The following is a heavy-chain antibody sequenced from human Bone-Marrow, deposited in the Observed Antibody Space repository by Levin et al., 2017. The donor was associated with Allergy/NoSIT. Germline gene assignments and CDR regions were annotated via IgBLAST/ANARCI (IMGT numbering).Heavy chain of an antibody. CDR1: GFTFSNYN. CDR3: AREGPFYYGSSPLLGFES. Sequence: PGGSLRLSCAASGFTFSNYNMNWVRQAPGKGLEWVSYISSSSSTIYYAGSVKGRFSISRDNAKNSLYLQMNSLRDEDTAVYYCAREGPFYYGSSPLLGFESWGQGTLVTVSS. J-gene: IGHJ4*02. CDR2: ISSSSSTI. V-gene: IGHV3-48*02. D-gene: IGHD3-22*01.